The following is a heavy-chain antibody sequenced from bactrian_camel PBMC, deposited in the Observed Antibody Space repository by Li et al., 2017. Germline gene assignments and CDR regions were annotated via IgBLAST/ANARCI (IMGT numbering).Heavy chain of an antibody. J-gene: IGHJ4*01. CDR1: GYTISNVY. CDR2: LESGGRT. V-gene: IGHV3S53*01. Sequence: VQLVESGGGSVQAGGSLRLSCAVSGYTISNVYMGWFRQAPGKEREEVAALESGGRTTYAHSVQGRFTITKNGDNFYLEMNNLKPEDTGVYYCAVNMGSWLGPPRYWGQGTQVTVS. CDR3: AVNMGSWLGPPRY. D-gene: IGHD2*01.